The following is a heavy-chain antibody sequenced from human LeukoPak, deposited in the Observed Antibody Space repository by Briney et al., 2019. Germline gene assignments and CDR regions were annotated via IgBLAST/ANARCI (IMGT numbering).Heavy chain of an antibody. CDR1: GGSFSGYY. V-gene: IGHV4-34*01. CDR3: ARGGRSGWYAWFDP. J-gene: IGHJ5*02. D-gene: IGHD6-19*01. Sequence: SETLSLTCAVYGGSFSGYYWSWIRQPPGKGLEWIGEINHSGSTNYNPSLKSRVTISVDTSKNQFSLKLSSVTAADTAVYYCARGGRSGWYAWFDPWGQGTLVTVSS. CDR2: INHSGST.